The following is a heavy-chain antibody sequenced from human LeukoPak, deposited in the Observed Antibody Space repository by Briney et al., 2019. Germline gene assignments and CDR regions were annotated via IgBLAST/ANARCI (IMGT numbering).Heavy chain of an antibody. Sequence: ASVKVSCQASGYTFTSYYMHWVRQAPGQGREWMGIINPSGGSTSYAQKFQGRVTMTSDTSTSTVYMQLSSLRSEDTAVYYCARGVGILTGPNDYWGQGTLVTVSS. CDR1: GYTFTSYY. J-gene: IGHJ4*02. CDR2: INPSGGST. CDR3: ARGVGILTGPNDY. D-gene: IGHD3-9*01. V-gene: IGHV1-46*01.